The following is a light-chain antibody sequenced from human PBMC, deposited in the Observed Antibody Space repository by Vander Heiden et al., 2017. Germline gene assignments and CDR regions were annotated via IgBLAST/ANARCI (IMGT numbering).Light chain of an antibody. V-gene: IGLV2-11*01. CDR2: NVS. CDR1: SSEVGGYNY. Sequence: QSALTQPRSVSGSPGQSATIPCTGTSSEVGGYNYVSWYQQHPGNAPSLMIYNVSKRPSGVPDRFSGSQSGNTASLTISGLQAEDEDDYYCCSYAGIYTYVFGSGTKVTVL. CDR3: CSYAGIYTYV. J-gene: IGLJ1*01.